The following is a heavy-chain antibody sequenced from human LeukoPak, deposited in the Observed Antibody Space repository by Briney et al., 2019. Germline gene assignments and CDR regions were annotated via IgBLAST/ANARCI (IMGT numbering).Heavy chain of an antibody. CDR3: AGRPNSDWAFDY. D-gene: IGHD6-19*01. Sequence: SETLSLTCTVSGGSITSHYWSWIRQPPGKGLEWIGHIRYTGNTNYNPSLKSRVTMSVDTSKNQFSLKVSSVTAADTAVYYCAGRPNSDWAFDYWGQGTLVTVSS. CDR2: IRYTGNT. V-gene: IGHV4-59*08. CDR1: GGSITSHY. J-gene: IGHJ4*02.